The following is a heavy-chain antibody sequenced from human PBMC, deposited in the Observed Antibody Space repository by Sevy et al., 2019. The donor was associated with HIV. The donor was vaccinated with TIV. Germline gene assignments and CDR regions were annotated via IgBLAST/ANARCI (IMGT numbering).Heavy chain of an antibody. D-gene: IGHD3-22*01. CDR2: ISGSGGST. V-gene: IGHV3-23*01. CDR3: AKEYYYDSSGSVGAFDI. CDR1: GFTFSSYA. Sequence: GGSLRLSCAASGFTFSSYATSWVRQAPGKGLEWVSAISGSGGSTYYADSVKGRFTISRDKSKNTLYLQMNSLRAEDTAVYYCAKEYYYDSSGSVGAFDIWGQGTMVTVSS. J-gene: IGHJ3*02.